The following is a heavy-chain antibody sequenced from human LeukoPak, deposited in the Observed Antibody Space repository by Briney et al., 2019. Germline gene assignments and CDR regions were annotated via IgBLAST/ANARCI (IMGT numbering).Heavy chain of an antibody. V-gene: IGHV3-23*01. J-gene: IGHJ6*02. CDR1: GFTFSSYA. CDR3: ARNRGAAAAAWRFYYYGMDV. D-gene: IGHD6-13*01. Sequence: PGGSLRLSCAASGFTFSSYAMSWVRQAPGKGLEWVSAISGSGGSTYYADSVKGRFTISRDNSKNTLYLQMNSLRAEDTAVYYCARNRGAAAAAWRFYYYGMDVWGQGTTVTVSS. CDR2: ISGSGGST.